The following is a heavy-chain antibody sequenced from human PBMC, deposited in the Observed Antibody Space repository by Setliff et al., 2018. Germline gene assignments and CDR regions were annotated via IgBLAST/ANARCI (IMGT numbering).Heavy chain of an antibody. V-gene: IGHV1-2*02. CDR3: ARDPFLVQQFPYYMDV. J-gene: IGHJ6*03. Sequence: EASVKVSCKTSGYTFTDYHLHWVRQAPGQGLEWMGWIDPKSGATRYAQKFQGRVTLTRDTSITTAYMEVSILTSDDTAVYYCARDPFLVQQFPYYMDVWGKGTTVTVFS. CDR2: IDPKSGAT. D-gene: IGHD6-13*01. CDR1: GYTFTDYH.